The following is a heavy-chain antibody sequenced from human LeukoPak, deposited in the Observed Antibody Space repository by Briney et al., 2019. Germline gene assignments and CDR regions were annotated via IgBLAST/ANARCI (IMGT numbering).Heavy chain of an antibody. CDR3: ARMGHRLLWARFDP. D-gene: IGHD3-10*01. V-gene: IGHV4-34*01. Sequence: GSLRLSCAASGFTFSSYSMNWVRQAPGKGLEWIGEINHSGSTNYNPSLKSRVTISVDTSKDQFSLKLSSVTAADTAVYYCARMGHRLLWARFDPWGQGTLVTVSS. J-gene: IGHJ5*02. CDR2: INHSGST. CDR1: GFTFSSYS.